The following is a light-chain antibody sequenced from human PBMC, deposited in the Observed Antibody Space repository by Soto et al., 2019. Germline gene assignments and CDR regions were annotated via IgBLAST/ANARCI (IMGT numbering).Light chain of an antibody. CDR2: AAT. J-gene: IGKJ4*01. CDR3: QQADSFPLT. Sequence: DIQVTQSPSSVSASVGDRVTITCRASQFISTWLAWYQQKPGEAPKLLIFAATRLHSGVPSRFSGSGSGTDFTLTISSLQSEDFATYYCQQADSFPLTFGGGTKVDIK. CDR1: QFISTW. V-gene: IGKV1D-12*01.